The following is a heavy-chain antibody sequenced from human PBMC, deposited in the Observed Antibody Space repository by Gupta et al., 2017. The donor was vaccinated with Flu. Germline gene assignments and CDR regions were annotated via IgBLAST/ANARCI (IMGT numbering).Heavy chain of an antibody. D-gene: IGHD2-2*02. J-gene: IGHJ5*02. Sequence: VQLVQSGAEVKKPGASVKVSCKASGYTFTDYYIHWVRQPPGQGLEWMGRINPHSGSRNYQQKFQGRVTITEDSSLSTAYMELSRLRSDDTAVYYCAREKFCHTTSCYRYFDPWGQGTLVTVSS. CDR1: GYTFTDYY. CDR2: INPHSGSR. CDR3: AREKFCHTTSCYRYFDP. V-gene: IGHV1-2*06.